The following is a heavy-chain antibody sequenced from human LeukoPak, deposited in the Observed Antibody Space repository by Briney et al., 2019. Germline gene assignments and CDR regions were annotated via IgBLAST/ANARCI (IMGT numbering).Heavy chain of an antibody. D-gene: IGHD3-10*01. J-gene: IGHJ4*02. Sequence: SQTLSLTCAISGDSGSSNSAAWNWIRQSPSRGLEWLGRTYYRSKWYNDYAVSVKSRITINPDTSKNQFSLQLNSVTPEDTAVYYCARDLNSRYYYGSGSSYYFDYWGQGTLVTVSS. CDR3: ARDLNSRYYYGSGSSYYFDY. V-gene: IGHV6-1*01. CDR1: GDSGSSNSAA. CDR2: TYYRSKWYN.